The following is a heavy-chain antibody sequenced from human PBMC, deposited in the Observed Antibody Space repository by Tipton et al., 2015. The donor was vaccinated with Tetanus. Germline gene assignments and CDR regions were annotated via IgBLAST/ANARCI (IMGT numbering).Heavy chain of an antibody. Sequence: MQLVQSGAEVKKPGESLKISCKGSGYSYTSYWIGWVRQMPGKGLERMEIIYPVDSDTRYSPSLQGQVTISADKATSTAYLQWSSLKASDTAMYSCARREVAGPGPWFGPWGQGTLVTVSS. CDR3: ARREVAGPGPWFGP. D-gene: IGHD6-19*01. J-gene: IGHJ5*02. V-gene: IGHV5-51*01. CDR2: IYPVDSDT. CDR1: GYSYTSYW.